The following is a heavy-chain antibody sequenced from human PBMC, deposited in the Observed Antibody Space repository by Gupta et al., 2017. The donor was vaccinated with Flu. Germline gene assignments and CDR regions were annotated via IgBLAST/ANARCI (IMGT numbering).Heavy chain of an antibody. V-gene: IGHV3-33*06. CDR2: IWSNGINK. CDR3: VKERGPFTAFDI. Sequence: VRQAPGKGLEWVAVIWSNGINKYYADSVKGRFTITRDNSKNALYLQLNNLRAEDTAVYYCVKERGPFTAFDIWGRGTMVTVS. J-gene: IGHJ3*02.